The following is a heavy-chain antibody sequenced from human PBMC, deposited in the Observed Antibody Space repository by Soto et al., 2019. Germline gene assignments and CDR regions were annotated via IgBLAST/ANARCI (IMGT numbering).Heavy chain of an antibody. Sequence: QVQLVQSGAEVKKPGASVKVSCKTSGYTFTSYHISWVRQAPGQGLEWMGWISAYHIKTHYAQKFQGRVTMTTDTLTSTAYMELRSLRADDTAVYYCARAAPPTDYWGQGTLVTVSS. J-gene: IGHJ4*02. CDR1: GYTFTSYH. CDR2: ISAYHIKT. V-gene: IGHV1-18*01. CDR3: ARAAPPTDY.